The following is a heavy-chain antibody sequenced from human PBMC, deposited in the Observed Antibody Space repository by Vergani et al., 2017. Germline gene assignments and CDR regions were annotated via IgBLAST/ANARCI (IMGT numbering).Heavy chain of an antibody. V-gene: IGHV4-31*03. Sequence: QVQLQESGPGLVKASQTLSLTCSVSGAYVGSGGYYWSWVRQRPGMGLDWIGYIYYSGTTYYNPSLESRLTISLDTSENHLSLKLTSVTAADTAVYYGARQKDYYMDVWVKEAT. J-gene: IGHJ6*03. CDR2: IYYSGTT. CDR1: GAYVGSGGYY. CDR3: ARQKDYYMDV.